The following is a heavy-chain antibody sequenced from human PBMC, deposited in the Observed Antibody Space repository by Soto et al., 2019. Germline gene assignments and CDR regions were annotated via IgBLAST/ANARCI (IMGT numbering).Heavy chain of an antibody. V-gene: IGHV1-18*04. CDR2: ISAYNGNT. CDR1: GYTFTSYG. J-gene: IGHJ4*02. CDR3: ARQKYYYDTSGYYPPDY. D-gene: IGHD3-22*01. Sequence: QVQLVQSGAEVKKPGASVKVSCKASGYTFTSYGISWVRQAPGQGLEWMGWISAYNGNTNYAQKLQGRVTMTTDTSTRPAYMELRTLRSDYTAVYYCARQKYYYDTSGYYPPDYWGQGTMVTVSS.